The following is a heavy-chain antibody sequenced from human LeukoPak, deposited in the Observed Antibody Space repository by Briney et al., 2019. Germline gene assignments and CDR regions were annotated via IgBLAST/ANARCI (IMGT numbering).Heavy chain of an antibody. D-gene: IGHD4-23*01. V-gene: IGHV3-48*03. CDR2: ISSSGSTI. Sequence: GGSLRLSCAASGFTFSSYEMNWVRQAPGKGLEWVSYISSSGSTIYYADSVKGRFTISRDNAKNSLYLQMNSLRAEDTAVYYCARADYGGNSYGSHYFDYWSQGTLVTVSS. J-gene: IGHJ4*02. CDR1: GFTFSSYE. CDR3: ARADYGGNSYGSHYFDY.